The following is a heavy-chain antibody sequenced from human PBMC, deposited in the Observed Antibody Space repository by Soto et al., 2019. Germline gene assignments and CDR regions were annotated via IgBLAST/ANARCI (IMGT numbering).Heavy chain of an antibody. V-gene: IGHV3-9*01. CDR1: GFTFDDYA. CDR2: ISWNSGSI. CDR3: AKAKAPLYYDYGRDV. J-gene: IGHJ6*02. Sequence: EVQLVESGGGLVQPGRSLRLSCAASGFTFDDYAMHWVRQAPGKGLEWVSGISWNSGSIGYADSVKGRFTISRDNAKNSLYRQTNSLRAEDTALYYCAKAKAPLYYDYGRDVGGQGTTVIVS.